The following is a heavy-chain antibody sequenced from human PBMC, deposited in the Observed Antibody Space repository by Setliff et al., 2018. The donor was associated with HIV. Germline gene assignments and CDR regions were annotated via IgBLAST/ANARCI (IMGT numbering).Heavy chain of an antibody. J-gene: IGHJ3*02. D-gene: IGHD1-26*01. CDR2: GHYSGNT. Sequence: SETLSLTCTVSGVSITSYYWNWIRQPPGKGLEWIGYGHYSGNTKQNPSLRSRVSISVDTSKNQLSLTLYSVSAADTAVYYCARWEAAQKAFDIWGHGTMVTVSS. V-gene: IGHV4-59*08. CDR1: GVSITSYY. CDR3: ARWEAAQKAFDI.